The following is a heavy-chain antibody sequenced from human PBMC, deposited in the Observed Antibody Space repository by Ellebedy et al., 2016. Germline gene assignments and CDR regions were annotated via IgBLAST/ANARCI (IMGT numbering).Heavy chain of an antibody. V-gene: IGHV6-1*01. CDR2: IYYISKWYN. D-gene: IGHD3-22*01. CDR3: ARGLIVVGRYGMDV. J-gene: IGHJ6*02. Sequence: SETLSLTCAISGDSVSINSGGWNWIGQSPSRGLEWLGRIYYISKWYNDYAVSVKSRITVNPDTSKNQFSLQLNSVTPEDTAVYYCARGLIVVGRYGMDVWGQGTTVTVSS. CDR1: GDSVSINSGG.